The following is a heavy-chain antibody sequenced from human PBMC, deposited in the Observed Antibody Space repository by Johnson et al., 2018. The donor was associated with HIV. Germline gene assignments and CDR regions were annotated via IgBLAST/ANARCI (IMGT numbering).Heavy chain of an antibody. J-gene: IGHJ3*01. D-gene: IGHD4-23*01. V-gene: IGHV3-66*01. CDR1: GFTFSSNY. CDR2: IFTVGDV. Sequence: VLLVESGGGVVRPGGSLRLSCAASGFTFSSNYMSWVRQAPGKGLEWVSVIFTVGDVYYADSVKGRFTISRDNSKSTLYLQMNNLRVEDTAIYYCAKSPGKDYGGNSGAFDVWGQGTMVTVSS. CDR3: AKSPGKDYGGNSGAFDV.